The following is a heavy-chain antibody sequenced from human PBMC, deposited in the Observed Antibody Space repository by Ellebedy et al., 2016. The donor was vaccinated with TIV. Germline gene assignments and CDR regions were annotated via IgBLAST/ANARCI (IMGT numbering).Heavy chain of an antibody. V-gene: IGHV4-39*02. D-gene: IGHD5-24*01. J-gene: IGHJ4*02. Sequence: MPSETLSLTCTVSGGSIRSDTFYWGCIRQPPGKGLDWIGITSYDGKTYYNPSLRGRLTMSVDTFEDQFSLRLISATAADTAVYYCAREGYTEMATLNLDYWGQGTLVTVSS. CDR3: AREGYTEMATLNLDY. CDR2: TSYDGKT. CDR1: GGSIRSDTFY.